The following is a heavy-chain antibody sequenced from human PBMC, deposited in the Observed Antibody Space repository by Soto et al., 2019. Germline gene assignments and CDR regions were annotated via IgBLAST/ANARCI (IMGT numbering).Heavy chain of an antibody. Sequence: QVQLVQSGAEVKKPGASVKVSCKASGYTFTSYYMHWVRQAPGQGLEWMGIINPSGGSTRYAQKSQGRVTMNRDTPTSTGYMDLSRLRSEDKAVYYCARDMGELWWRNGFDSWGQGTLVTVFS. D-gene: IGHD2-21*01. CDR3: ARDMGELWWRNGFDS. J-gene: IGHJ4*02. CDR2: INPSGGST. V-gene: IGHV1-46*01. CDR1: GYTFTSYY.